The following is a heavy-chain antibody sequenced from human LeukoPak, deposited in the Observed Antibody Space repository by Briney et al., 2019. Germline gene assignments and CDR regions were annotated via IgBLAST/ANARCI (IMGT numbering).Heavy chain of an antibody. CDR3: ARSPTTVTPNYYYYYYMDV. CDR2: ISDYNGNT. D-gene: IGHD4-17*01. Sequence: GASVKVSCKASGYTFTSYGISWVRQAPGQGLEWMGWISDYNGNTNYAQKLQGRVTMTTDTSTSTAYMELRSLRSDDTAVYYCARSPTTVTPNYYYYYYMDVWGKGTTVTVSS. V-gene: IGHV1-18*01. CDR1: GYTFTSYG. J-gene: IGHJ6*03.